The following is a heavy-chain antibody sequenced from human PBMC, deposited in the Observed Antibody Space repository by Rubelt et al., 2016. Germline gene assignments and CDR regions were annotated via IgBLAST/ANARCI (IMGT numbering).Heavy chain of an antibody. CDR2: IYYSGST. Sequence: QVQLQESGPGLVKPSQTLSLTCTVSGGSISSGGYYWSWIRQHPGKGLEWIGYIYYSGSTYYNPSLRRRVAISVDTSKNQFPLKLSSVTAADTAVYYCARVYGAARGPWTVDYFDYWGQGTLVTVSS. V-gene: IGHV4-31*03. J-gene: IGHJ4*02. CDR3: ARVYGAARGPWTVDYFDY. CDR1: GGSISSGGYY. D-gene: IGHD6-13*01.